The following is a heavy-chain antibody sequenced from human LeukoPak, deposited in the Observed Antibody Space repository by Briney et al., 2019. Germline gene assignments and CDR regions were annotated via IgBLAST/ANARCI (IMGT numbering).Heavy chain of an antibody. J-gene: IGHJ4*02. CDR2: IYHSGST. CDR3: ARDRSTGADY. Sequence: PSETLSLTCTVSGGSISSGGYYRSWIRHPPGKGLEWIGYIYHSGSTYYNPSLKGRVTISVNRSKNQFSLKLSSVTAADTAVYYCARDRSTGADYWGQGTLVTVSS. CDR1: GGSISSGGYY. V-gene: IGHV4-30-2*01. D-gene: IGHD4-17*01.